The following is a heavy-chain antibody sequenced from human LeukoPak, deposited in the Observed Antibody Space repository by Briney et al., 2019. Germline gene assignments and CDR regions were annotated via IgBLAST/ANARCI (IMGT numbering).Heavy chain of an antibody. Sequence: GGSLRLSCAASGFTFSSYSMNWVRQAPGKGLEWVSYISSSSSTIYYADSVKGRFTISRDNAKNSLYLQMNSLRAEDTALYYCAKDIGGGSYCILDYWGQGTLVTVSS. CDR2: ISSSSSTI. CDR3: AKDIGGGSYCILDY. CDR1: GFTFSSYS. D-gene: IGHD1-26*01. J-gene: IGHJ4*02. V-gene: IGHV3-48*04.